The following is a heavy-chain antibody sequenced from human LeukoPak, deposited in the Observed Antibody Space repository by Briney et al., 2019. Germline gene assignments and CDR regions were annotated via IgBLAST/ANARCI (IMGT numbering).Heavy chain of an antibody. CDR2: IYSGGST. CDR3: TKDSAFLEWSYFDY. J-gene: IGHJ4*02. Sequence: GGSLRLSCAASGFTVSSNYMSWVRQAPGKGLEWVSVIYSGGSTYYADSVKGRFTISRDNSKNTLYLQMNSLRAEDTAVYYCTKDSAFLEWSYFDYWGQGTLVTVSS. CDR1: GFTVSSNY. D-gene: IGHD3-3*02. V-gene: IGHV3-66*02.